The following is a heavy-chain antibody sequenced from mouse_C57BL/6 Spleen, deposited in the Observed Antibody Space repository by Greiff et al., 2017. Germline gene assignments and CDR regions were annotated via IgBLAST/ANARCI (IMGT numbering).Heavy chain of an antibody. CDR3: AKGYYGSSSDAMDY. CDR2: IYPGDGDT. CDR1: GYAFSSYW. D-gene: IGHD1-1*01. J-gene: IGHJ4*01. V-gene: IGHV1-80*01. Sequence: QVQLKQSGAELVKPGASVKISCKASGYAFSSYWMNWVKQRPGKGLEWIGQIYPGDGDTNYNGKFKGKATLTADKSSSTAYMQLSSLTSEDSAVYFCAKGYYGSSSDAMDYWGQGTSVTVSS.